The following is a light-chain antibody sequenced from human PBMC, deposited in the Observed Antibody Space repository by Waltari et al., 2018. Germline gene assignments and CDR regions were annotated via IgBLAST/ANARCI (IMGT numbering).Light chain of an antibody. CDR1: DVAYFNL. J-gene: IGLJ3*02. Sequence: QSALTQPASVSGSYGQSITISCGDVAYFNLVSWYQQQLGKAPKVIIYEGNKRPSGLSDRFSGSKSGNTASLTISGLQADDQADYYCCSYAGGTSWVFGGGTKLTVL. V-gene: IGLV2-23*01. CDR2: EGN. CDR3: CSYAGGTSWV.